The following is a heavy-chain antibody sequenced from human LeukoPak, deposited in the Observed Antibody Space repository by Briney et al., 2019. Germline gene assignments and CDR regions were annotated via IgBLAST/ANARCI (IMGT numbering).Heavy chain of an antibody. CDR1: GFTFSSYS. J-gene: IGHJ4*02. Sequence: GGSLRLSCAASGFTFSSYSMNWVRQAPGKGLEWVAVISYDGSNKYYADSVKGRFTISRDNSKNTLYLQMNSLRAEDTAVYYCARAVGTAMATKIDYWGQGTLVTVSS. V-gene: IGHV3-30*03. CDR3: ARAVGTAMATKIDY. CDR2: ISYDGSNK. D-gene: IGHD5-18*01.